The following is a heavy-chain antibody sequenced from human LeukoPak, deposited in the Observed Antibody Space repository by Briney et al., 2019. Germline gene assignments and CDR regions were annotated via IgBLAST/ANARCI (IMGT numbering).Heavy chain of an antibody. CDR2: ISISGSTI. Sequence: WXRXXXXKGLVGVSYISISGSTIYYADSVKGRFTISRDNAKNSLYLQMNSLRAEDTAVYYCARENWFDSWGQGTLVTVSS. CDR3: ARENWFDS. J-gene: IGHJ5*01. V-gene: IGHV3-48*03.